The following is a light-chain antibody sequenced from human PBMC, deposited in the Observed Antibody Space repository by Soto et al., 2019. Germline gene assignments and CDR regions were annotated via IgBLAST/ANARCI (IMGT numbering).Light chain of an antibody. Sequence: EVLLTQSPATLSLSPGERSTLSCMAIQSVSSYLAWYQQKPGQAPRLLIYDASNRATGIPARFSGSGSGTDFTLTISSLEPEDFAVYYCQQRSNWPPSITFGQGTRLEI. J-gene: IGKJ5*01. CDR1: QSVSSY. V-gene: IGKV3-11*01. CDR3: QQRSNWPPSIT. CDR2: DAS.